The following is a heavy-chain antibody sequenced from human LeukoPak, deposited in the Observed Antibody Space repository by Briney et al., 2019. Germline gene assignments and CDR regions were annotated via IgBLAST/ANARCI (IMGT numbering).Heavy chain of an antibody. V-gene: IGHV1-2*02. CDR2: INPNSGGT. Sequence: ASVKVSCKASGYTFTGYYMHWVRQAPGQGLEWMGWINPNSGGTNYAQKFQGRVTMTRDTSISTAYMEPSRLRSDDTAVYYCATAVVVAATSFDYWGQGTLVTVSS. J-gene: IGHJ4*02. D-gene: IGHD2-15*01. CDR3: ATAVVVAATSFDY. CDR1: GYTFTGYY.